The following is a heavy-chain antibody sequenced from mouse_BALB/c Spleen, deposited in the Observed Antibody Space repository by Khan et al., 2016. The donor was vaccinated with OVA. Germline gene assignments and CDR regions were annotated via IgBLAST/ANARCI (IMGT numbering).Heavy chain of an antibody. CDR3: ASINTGKYDY. D-gene: IGHD1-1*01. CDR2: ISYSVNT. J-gene: IGHJ2*01. V-gene: IGHV3-2*02. Sequence: EVQLQESGPGLVKPSQSLSLTCTVTGYSITSDYAWNWIRQFPGNKLEWMGYISYSVNTKYNPTLKRRISITRDTSDNPFFLQLNSVTIVAPATYYCASINTGKYDYWGQGTTITDST. CDR1: GYSITSDYA.